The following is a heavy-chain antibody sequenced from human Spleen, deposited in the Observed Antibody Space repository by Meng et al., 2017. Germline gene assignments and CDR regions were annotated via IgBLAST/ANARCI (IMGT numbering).Heavy chain of an antibody. CDR3: ATRGNPYLDR. Sequence: QGQLLQSGAEGKKPGASVKVSCKVSDYTLTSDCFSWVRQAPGQGLQWMGWINIYNGITNYGRNFQGRVTLTTDTSTITGYMELRSLTSDDTAVYYCATRGNPYLDRWGQGTLVTVSS. CDR1: DYTLTSDC. CDR2: INIYNGIT. J-gene: IGHJ4*02. V-gene: IGHV1-18*04.